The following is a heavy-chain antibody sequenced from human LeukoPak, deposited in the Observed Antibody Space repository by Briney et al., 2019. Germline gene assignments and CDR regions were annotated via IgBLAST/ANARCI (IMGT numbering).Heavy chain of an antibody. Sequence: RASVKVSCKASGGTFSSYAISWVRQAPGQGLEWMGWISGYNGNTNYAQKFQGRVTMTTDTSTSTAYMELRSLRSDDTAVYYCARDVNGYSSGWSGRGEDYWGQGTLVTVSS. CDR2: ISGYNGNT. CDR1: GGTFSSYA. CDR3: ARDVNGYSSGWSGRGEDY. D-gene: IGHD6-19*01. J-gene: IGHJ4*02. V-gene: IGHV1-18*01.